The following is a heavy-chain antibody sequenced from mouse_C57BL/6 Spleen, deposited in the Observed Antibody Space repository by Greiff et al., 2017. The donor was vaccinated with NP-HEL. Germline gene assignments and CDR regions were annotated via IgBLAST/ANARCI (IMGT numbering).Heavy chain of an antibody. CDR3: ARGDEYLPWFAY. J-gene: IGHJ3*01. CDR2: IDPSDSYT. D-gene: IGHD5-1*01. Sequence: QVQLQQPGAELVMPGASVKLSCKASGYTFTSYWMHWVKQRPGQGLEWIGEIDPSDSYTNYNQKFKGKSTLTVDKSSSTAYMQLSSLTSEDSAVYYCARGDEYLPWFAYWGQGTLVTVSA. V-gene: IGHV1-69*01. CDR1: GYTFTSYW.